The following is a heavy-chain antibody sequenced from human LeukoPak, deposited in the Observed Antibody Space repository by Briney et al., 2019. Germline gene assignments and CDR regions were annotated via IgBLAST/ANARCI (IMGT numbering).Heavy chain of an antibody. Sequence: GSLRLSCAASGFTFGSCAMSWVRQAPGKGLEWVSVISGSSLSAYYADSVKGRFTISRDNSKNTLYLQMNSLGVEDTAVYYCAKDPCTDGVCYTSSYYGMDVWGLGTTVTVSS. CDR3: AKDPCTDGVCYTSSYYGMDV. CDR1: GFTFGSCA. CDR2: ISGSSLSA. V-gene: IGHV3-23*01. J-gene: IGHJ6*02. D-gene: IGHD2-8*01.